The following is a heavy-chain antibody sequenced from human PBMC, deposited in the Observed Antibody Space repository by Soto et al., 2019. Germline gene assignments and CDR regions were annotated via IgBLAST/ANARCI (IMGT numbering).Heavy chain of an antibody. D-gene: IGHD1-7*01. J-gene: IGHJ4*02. CDR2: IKSKTDGGTT. CDR1: GFTFSNAW. V-gene: IGHV3-15*07. Sequence: PGGSLRLSCAASGFTFSNAWMNWVRQAPGKGLEWVDRIKSKTDGGTTDYAAPVKGRFTISRDDSNNTLYLQMNSLKTEDTAVYYCTTDRLELPGNTVLFDYWGQGTLVTVSS. CDR3: TTDRLELPGNTVLFDY.